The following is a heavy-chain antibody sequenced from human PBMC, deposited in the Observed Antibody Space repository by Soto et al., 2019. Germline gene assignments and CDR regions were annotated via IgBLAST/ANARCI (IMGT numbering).Heavy chain of an antibody. J-gene: IGHJ6*02. D-gene: IGHD6-13*01. Sequence: VQLVESGGGVVRPGRSLRLSCAASGFSFSVYPMNWVRQAPGKGLEWVAFISFDGSKTYYSDSVKGRFTSSRDNSKNTVSLQLNNLRPGDAAVYHCANLLNVAAAGTPHYYGVDVWGQGTTVTVS. CDR1: GFSFSVYP. CDR2: ISFDGSKT. CDR3: ANLLNVAAAGTPHYYGVDV. V-gene: IGHV3-30*04.